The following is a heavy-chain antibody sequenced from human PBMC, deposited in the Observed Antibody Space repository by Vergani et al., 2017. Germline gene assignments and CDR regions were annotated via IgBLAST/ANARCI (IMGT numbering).Heavy chain of an antibody. Sequence: EVHLLESGGGQVEAGGSLRLSCVASGFTFSNSAMSWVRQTSGKGLEWVSAISGHGGRTYYADSVKGRFTISRDNSKNTVYLQMNSLKAEDRATYYCAREERSNTSPFVGDWGQGTLVT. D-gene: IGHD2/OR15-2a*01. CDR1: GFTFSNSA. V-gene: IGHV3-23*01. J-gene: IGHJ4*02. CDR3: AREERSNTSPFVGD. CDR2: ISGHGGRT.